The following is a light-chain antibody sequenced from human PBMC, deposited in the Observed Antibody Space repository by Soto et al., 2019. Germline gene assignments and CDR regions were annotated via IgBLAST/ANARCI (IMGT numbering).Light chain of an antibody. Sequence: QSALTQPASVSGSPGQSITISCTGTSSDVGSYNLVSWYQQLPGKAPKVIICEVNKRPSGASYRFSGSKSGNTASLTISGLQTEDEADYYFCSYAGTVAYVFGTGTKVTVL. CDR1: SSDVGSYNL. CDR3: CSYAGTVAYV. V-gene: IGLV2-23*02. CDR2: EVN. J-gene: IGLJ1*01.